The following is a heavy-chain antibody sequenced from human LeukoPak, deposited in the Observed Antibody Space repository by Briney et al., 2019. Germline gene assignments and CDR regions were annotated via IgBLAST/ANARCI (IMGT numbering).Heavy chain of an antibody. CDR2: LYSGGNT. CDR3: VKSLGESSLS. V-gene: IGHV3-53*05. D-gene: IGHD3-16*02. J-gene: IGHJ5*02. CDR1: GFSVSNNY. Sequence: GGSLRLSCAASGFSVSNNYLSWVRQAPGKGLEWVSVLYSGGNTYYADSVQGRFTISRDNSRNTLFLQMNSLRSDDTAIYYCVKSLGESSLSWGQGTLVTVSS.